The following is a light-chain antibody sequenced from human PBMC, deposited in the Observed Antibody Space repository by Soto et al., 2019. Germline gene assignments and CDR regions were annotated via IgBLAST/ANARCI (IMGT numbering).Light chain of an antibody. Sequence: QSVLTQPPSASGTPGQRVTISCSGSTSNIGISTVNWYQQFPGTAPKVLIFSNNQRPSGVPDRFSGSKSGTSASLAISGLQSEDEADYYCAAWDDSLNGVVFGGGTKLTVL. J-gene: IGLJ3*02. CDR1: TSNIGIST. CDR3: AAWDDSLNGVV. V-gene: IGLV1-44*01. CDR2: SNN.